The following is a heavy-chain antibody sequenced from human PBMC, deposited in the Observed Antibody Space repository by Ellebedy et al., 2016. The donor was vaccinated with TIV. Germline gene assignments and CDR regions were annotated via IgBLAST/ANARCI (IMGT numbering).Heavy chain of an antibody. CDR3: ARGFDYGPLALNWFDP. Sequence: SVKVSCXASGGTFSSYAISWVRQAPGQGLEWMGGIIPIFGTANYAQKFQGRVTITADKSTSTAYMELSSLRSEDTAVYYCARGFDYGPLALNWFDPWGQGTLVTVSS. J-gene: IGHJ5*02. CDR2: IIPIFGTA. CDR1: GGTFSSYA. V-gene: IGHV1-69*06. D-gene: IGHD4-17*01.